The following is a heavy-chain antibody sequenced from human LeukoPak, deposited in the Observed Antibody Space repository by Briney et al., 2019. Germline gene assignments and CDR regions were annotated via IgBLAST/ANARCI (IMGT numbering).Heavy chain of an antibody. CDR2: INPSGGST. V-gene: IGHV1-46*01. CDR1: GYTFTSYY. J-gene: IGHJ6*03. D-gene: IGHD3-22*01. Sequence: ASVKVSCKASGYTFTSYYMHWVRQAPGQGLEWMGIINPSGGSTSYAQKFQGRVTMTRDMSTSTVYMELSSLRSEDTAVYYCARDYYASSGYYPVHYYYYYYMDVWGKGTTVTVSS. CDR3: ARDYYASSGYYPVHYYYYYYMDV.